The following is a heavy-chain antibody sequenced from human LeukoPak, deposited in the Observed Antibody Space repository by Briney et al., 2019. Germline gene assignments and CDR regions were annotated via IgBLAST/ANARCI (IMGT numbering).Heavy chain of an antibody. V-gene: IGHV1-2*06. Sequence: ASVKVSCKASGYTLTVYYIHWVRQAPGQGLEWMGRINPNSGDTNFAQKFQGRVTMTKDTSISTAYMDLSGLRPDDTAVYYCAREGSGYTYGRGSYFDYWGHGILVTVSS. CDR3: AREGSGYTYGRGSYFDY. J-gene: IGHJ4*01. CDR1: GYTLTVYY. D-gene: IGHD5-18*01. CDR2: INPNSGDT.